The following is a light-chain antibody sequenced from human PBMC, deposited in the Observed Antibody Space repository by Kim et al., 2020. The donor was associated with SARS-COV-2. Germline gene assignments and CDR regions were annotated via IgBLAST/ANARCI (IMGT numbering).Light chain of an antibody. J-gene: IGLJ2*01. CDR1: KLGDKH. Sequence: SYELTQPPSVSVSPGQTATITCSGDKLGDKHACWYQQKPGQSPVMLIYYDNKRPSGIRERFSGSNSGNTATLTISGTQAMYEADYYCQAWDSGTVVFGGGTQLTVL. V-gene: IGLV3-1*01. CDR2: YDN. CDR3: QAWDSGTVV.